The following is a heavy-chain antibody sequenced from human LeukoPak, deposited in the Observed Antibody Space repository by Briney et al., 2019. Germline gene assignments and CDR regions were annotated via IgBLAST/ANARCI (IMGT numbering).Heavy chain of an antibody. CDR1: GFTFSSFA. CDR3: TKGHYYGSGSYWV. D-gene: IGHD3-10*01. CDR2: INFSGGTT. J-gene: IGHJ4*02. Sequence: PGGSLRLSCAASGFTFSSFAMSWVRQAPGKGLGWVSAINFSGGTTYYADSVKGRFTISRDNFKNTLYLQMNGLRADDTAVYYCTKGHYYGSGSYWVWGQGTLVTVSS. V-gene: IGHV3-23*01.